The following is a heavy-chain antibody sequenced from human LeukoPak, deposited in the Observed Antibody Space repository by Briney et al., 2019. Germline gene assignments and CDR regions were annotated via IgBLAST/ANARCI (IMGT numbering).Heavy chain of an antibody. J-gene: IGHJ4*02. CDR3: TKDRYCTATSCPLDY. V-gene: IGHV3-43*01. D-gene: IGHD2-2*01. CDR1: GLTFNDDA. CDR2: ISRDGAST. Sequence: GGSLRLSCAASGLTFNDDAFHWVRQAPGKGLEWVSLISRDGASTYYADSVKGRFTISRDNTKNSLYLQMSSLRTEDTALYYCTKDRYCTATSCPLDYWGQGTLVTVSS.